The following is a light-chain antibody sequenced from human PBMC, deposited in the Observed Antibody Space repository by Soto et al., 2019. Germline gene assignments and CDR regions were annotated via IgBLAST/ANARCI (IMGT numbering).Light chain of an antibody. J-gene: IGKJ2*01. V-gene: IGKV3-15*01. Sequence: EVVMTQSPASLSASPGERVTLSCRASQNIRSSLAWYQQRPGQSPRLLIYDASPSATGIPPRFSGGGSGTEFTVTISSLQSEDFAIYYCQQYDIWPPYTFGQGTKVEF. CDR3: QQYDIWPPYT. CDR2: DAS. CDR1: QNIRSS.